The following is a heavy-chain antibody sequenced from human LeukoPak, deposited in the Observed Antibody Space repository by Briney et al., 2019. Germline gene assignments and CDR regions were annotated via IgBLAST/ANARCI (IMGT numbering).Heavy chain of an antibody. V-gene: IGHV5-51*01. D-gene: IGHD2-15*01. CDR1: GSRFTTYW. CDR3: ARLHCSGGNCYTGSAYYFDY. Sequence: GASLKISCKGSGSRFTTYWIAWGRQMPGGGQEGVGIIYPGDSDIRYSPSFQGQVTISADRSISTAYLQWSSLKASDTAMYYCARLHCSGGNCYTGSAYYFDYWGQGTLVTVS. CDR2: IYPGDSDI. J-gene: IGHJ4*02.